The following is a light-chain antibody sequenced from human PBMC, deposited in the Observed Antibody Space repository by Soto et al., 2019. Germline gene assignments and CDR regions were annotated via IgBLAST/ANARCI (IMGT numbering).Light chain of an antibody. V-gene: IGKV3-15*01. CDR1: QSVNIN. Sequence: EILMTQSPATLSVSPGERATLSCRASQSVNINLAWYQQKPGQAPRLLIYGESTRAPGVPARFSGSGSGTEFTLTISSLQSEDFAVYYCQQYNNWPLTFGQGTKVDIK. CDR3: QQYNNWPLT. CDR2: GES. J-gene: IGKJ1*01.